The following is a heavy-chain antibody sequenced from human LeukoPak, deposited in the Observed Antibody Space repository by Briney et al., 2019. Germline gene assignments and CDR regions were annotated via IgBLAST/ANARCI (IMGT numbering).Heavy chain of an antibody. Sequence: PGGSLRLSCAASGFTFRSYAMSWVRQAPGKGLEWVSGITGSGGATYYADSVKGRFTISRDNSKNTLYLQVDTLRADDTAVYYCAKRPVWDYNFWSGLTQTFFDYWGQGTLVTVSS. D-gene: IGHD3-3*01. CDR2: ITGSGGAT. V-gene: IGHV3-23*01. CDR3: AKRPVWDYNFWSGLTQTFFDY. J-gene: IGHJ4*02. CDR1: GFTFRSYA.